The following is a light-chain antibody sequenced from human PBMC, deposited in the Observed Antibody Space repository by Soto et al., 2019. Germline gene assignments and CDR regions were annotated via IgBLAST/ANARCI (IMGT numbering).Light chain of an antibody. CDR1: SSDVGGYNY. CDR2: EVN. Sequence: QSALTQPPSASGSPGQTVTISSTGTSSDVGGYNYVSWYQQHPGKAPKLMIYEVNKRPSGVPDRFSGSKSGNTASLTVSGLQAEHEADYYCSSYAGSNNLIFGGGTKLTVL. J-gene: IGLJ2*01. V-gene: IGLV2-8*01. CDR3: SSYAGSNNLI.